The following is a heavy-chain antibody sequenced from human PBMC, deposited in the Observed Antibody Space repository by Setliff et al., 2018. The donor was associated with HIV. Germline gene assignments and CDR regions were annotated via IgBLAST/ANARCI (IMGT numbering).Heavy chain of an antibody. Sequence: ASVKVSCKASGYTFSDYFMHWVRQAPGQGLEWMGWISPNNGDTTIPQRFQGRVTMTTDTSTNTAHMELIRPRFDDTAVYYCARAHFLVAMTRNWFDPWGQGTLVTVSS. CDR1: GYTFSDYF. V-gene: IGHV1-2*02. CDR3: ARAHFLVAMTRNWFDP. D-gene: IGHD5-12*01. J-gene: IGHJ5*02. CDR2: ISPNNGDT.